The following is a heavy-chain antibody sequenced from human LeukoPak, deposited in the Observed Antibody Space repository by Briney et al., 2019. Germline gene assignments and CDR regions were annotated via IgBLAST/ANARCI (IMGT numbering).Heavy chain of an antibody. CDR3: ASIVATIIVPT. CDR2: INPNSGGT. D-gene: IGHD5-12*01. J-gene: IGHJ5*02. V-gene: IGHV1-2*02. Sequence: ASVKVSCKSSGYSFIAYYMHWVRLAPGQGLEWMGRINPNSGGTNYAQKFQGRVTMTRDTSISTAYMELSRLRSDDTAVYYCASIVATIIVPTWGQGTLVTVSS. CDR1: GYSFIAYY.